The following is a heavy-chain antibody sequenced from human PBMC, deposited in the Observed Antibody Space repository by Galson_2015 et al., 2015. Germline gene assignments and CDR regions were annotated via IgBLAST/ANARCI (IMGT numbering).Heavy chain of an antibody. CDR1: GFTFSSYG. Sequence: SLRLSCAASGFTFSSYGMHWVRQAPGKGLEWVAVIWYDGSNKYYADSVKGRFTISRDNSKNTLYLQMNSLRAEDTAVYYCARDQNDWNSGYYYYGMDVWGQGTTVTVSS. V-gene: IGHV3-33*01. J-gene: IGHJ6*02. CDR2: IWYDGSNK. D-gene: IGHD1-7*01. CDR3: ARDQNDWNSGYYYYGMDV.